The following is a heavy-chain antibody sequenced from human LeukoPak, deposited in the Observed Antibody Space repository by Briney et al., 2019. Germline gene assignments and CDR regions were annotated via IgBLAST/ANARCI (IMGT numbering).Heavy chain of an antibody. J-gene: IGHJ4*02. CDR2: IDSSSAV. CDR1: GFTLSSHT. CDR3: ARDSPGSHFDY. D-gene: IGHD1-26*01. V-gene: IGHV3-48*04. Sequence: PGGSLRLSCAASGFTLSSHTMNWVRQVPGKGLAWVSTIDSSSAVHYADSVKGRFTISRDNAKNSLYLQMNSLRVEDTAVYYCARDSPGSHFDYWGQGTLVTVSS.